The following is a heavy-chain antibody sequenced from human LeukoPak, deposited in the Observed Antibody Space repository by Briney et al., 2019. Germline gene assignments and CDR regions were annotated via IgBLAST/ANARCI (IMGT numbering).Heavy chain of an antibody. J-gene: IGHJ4*02. V-gene: IGHV3-74*01. D-gene: IGHD4-23*01. CDR3: ARANPLDGGNLYPFDL. CDR2: VSPDGRTT. Sequence: GGSLRLSCAASGFTFSSFWMHWARQAPGNRLVWVSRVSPDGRTTSYADSVQGRFTISRDNAKNTLYLQMNSLRVEDTAVYYCARANPLDGGNLYPFDLWGQGSLVTVSS. CDR1: GFTFSSFW.